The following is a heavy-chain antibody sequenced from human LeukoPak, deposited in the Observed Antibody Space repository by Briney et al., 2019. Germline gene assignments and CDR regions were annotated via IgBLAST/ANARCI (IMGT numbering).Heavy chain of an antibody. CDR1: GGTFSNYA. J-gene: IGHJ4*02. CDR2: IIPIFGTA. V-gene: IGHV1-69*13. CDR3: ARSDSGYSYGWYYFDY. D-gene: IGHD5-18*01. Sequence: SVKVSCKASGGTFSNYAISWVRQAPGQGLEWMGGIIPIFGTANYAQKFQGRVTITADESTSTAYMELSSLRSEDTAVYYCARSDSGYSYGWYYFDYWGQGTLVTVSS.